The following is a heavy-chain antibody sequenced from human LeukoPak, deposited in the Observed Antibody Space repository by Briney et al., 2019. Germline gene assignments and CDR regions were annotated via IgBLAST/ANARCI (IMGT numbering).Heavy chain of an antibody. CDR1: GFTFSSYA. V-gene: IGHV3-23*01. D-gene: IGHD6-19*01. CDR3: AKRRGSGWYGIDY. J-gene: IGHJ4*02. Sequence: GGSLRLSCAASGFTFSSYAMSWVRQAPGKGLEWVSAISGSGGSTYYADSVEGRFTISRDNSKNTLYLQMNSLRAEDTAVYYCAKRRGSGWYGIDYWGQGTLVTVSS. CDR2: ISGSGGST.